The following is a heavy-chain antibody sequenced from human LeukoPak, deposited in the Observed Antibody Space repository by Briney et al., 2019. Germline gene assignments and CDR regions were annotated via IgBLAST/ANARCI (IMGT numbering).Heavy chain of an antibody. CDR2: ISYDGSNK. J-gene: IGHJ4*02. Sequence: GRSLRLSCAASGFTFSSYAMHWVRQAPGKGLEWVASISYDGSNKYYADSVKGRFTISRDNSKKTLYLQMNSLRAEDTAVYYCAREHDFGDYGTFDYWVQGTLVSVSS. D-gene: IGHD4-17*01. V-gene: IGHV3-30*04. CDR3: AREHDFGDYGTFDY. CDR1: GFTFSSYA.